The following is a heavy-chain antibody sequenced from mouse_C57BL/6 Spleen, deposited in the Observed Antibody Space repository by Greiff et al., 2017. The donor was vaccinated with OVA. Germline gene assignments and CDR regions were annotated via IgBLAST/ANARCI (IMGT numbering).Heavy chain of an antibody. Sequence: ESGPGLVKPSQSLSLTCSVTGYSITSGYYWNWIRQFPGNKLEWMGYISYDGSNNYNPSLKNRISITRDTSKNQFFLKLNSVTTEDTATYYCAREKNYYGNYVNAMDYWGQGTSVTVSS. V-gene: IGHV3-6*01. D-gene: IGHD2-1*01. CDR3: AREKNYYGNYVNAMDY. J-gene: IGHJ4*01. CDR1: GYSITSGYY. CDR2: ISYDGSN.